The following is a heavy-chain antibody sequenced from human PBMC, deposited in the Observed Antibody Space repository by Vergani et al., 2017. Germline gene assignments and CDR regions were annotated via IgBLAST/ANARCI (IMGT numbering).Heavy chain of an antibody. V-gene: IGHV1-24*01. CDR2: FDPEHGEV. J-gene: IGHJ4*02. D-gene: IGHD3-22*01. Sequence: QVQLVQSGSEVRKPGASVKVSCQVFGYRLTELTIHWVRQAPGKGLEWMGGFDPEHGEVTFAHHIQGRVTMTEDRSTDTSYMELSSLRPEDTALYYGAIVTDYYDSSGYYLEYWGQGTLVTVSS. CDR1: GYRLTELT. CDR3: AIVTDYYDSSGYYLEY.